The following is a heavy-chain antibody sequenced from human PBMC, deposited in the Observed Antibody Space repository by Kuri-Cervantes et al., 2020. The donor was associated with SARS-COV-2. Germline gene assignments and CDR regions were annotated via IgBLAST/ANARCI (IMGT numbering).Heavy chain of an antibody. CDR1: GYTFSGGYY. CDR2: INPNSGGT. Sequence: ASVKVSCKASGYTFSGGYYMYWVRQAPGQGLEWMGWINPNSGGTNYEQKFQGWVTMTKDTSISTAYMELSRLISDDTAVYYCARGMVRGVIQYYYYGMDVWGQGTMVTVSS. D-gene: IGHD3-10*01. J-gene: IGHJ6*02. V-gene: IGHV1-2*04. CDR3: ARGMVRGVIQYYYYGMDV.